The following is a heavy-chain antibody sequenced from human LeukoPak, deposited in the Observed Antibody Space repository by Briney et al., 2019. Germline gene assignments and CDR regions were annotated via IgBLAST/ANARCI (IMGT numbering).Heavy chain of an antibody. CDR2: IIPIFGTA. V-gene: IGHV1-69*13. CDR3: ARGSTWIQLWLLFY. J-gene: IGHJ4*02. Sequence: SVKVSCKASGGTFSSFAISWVRQAPGQGLEWMGGIIPIFGTANYAQKFQGRVTITADESTSTAYMELSSLRSEDTAVYYCARGSTWIQLWLLFYWGQGTLVTVSS. D-gene: IGHD5-18*01. CDR1: GGTFSSFA.